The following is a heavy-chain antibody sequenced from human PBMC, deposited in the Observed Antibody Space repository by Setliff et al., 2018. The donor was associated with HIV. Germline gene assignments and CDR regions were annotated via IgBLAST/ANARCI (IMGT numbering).Heavy chain of an antibody. J-gene: IGHJ5*01. D-gene: IGHD3-10*01. CDR2: IDPADSYT. CDR3: ARHFGYNPGWFDS. V-gene: IGHV5-10-1*01. CDR1: GFSFTSYR. Sequence: GESLKISCKGSGFSFTSYRISWVRQMPGKGLEWMGRIDPADSYTNYSPSFQGHVTISIDKSISTASLHWSSLRTSDTAMYYCARHFGYNPGWFDSWGQGTLVTVSS.